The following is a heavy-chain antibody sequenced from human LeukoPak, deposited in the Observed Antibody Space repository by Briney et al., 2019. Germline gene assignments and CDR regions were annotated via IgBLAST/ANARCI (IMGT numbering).Heavy chain of an antibody. CDR2: INHSGST. CDR1: GGSISSSSYY. V-gene: IGHV4-39*01. D-gene: IGHD2-15*01. Sequence: SSETLSLTCTVSGGSISSSSYYWGWIRQPPGKGLEWIGEINHSGSTNYNPSLKSRVTISVDTSKNQFSLKLSSVTAADTAVYYCARQGDCSGGSCYINWFDPWGQGTLVTVSS. CDR3: ARQGDCSGGSCYINWFDP. J-gene: IGHJ5*02.